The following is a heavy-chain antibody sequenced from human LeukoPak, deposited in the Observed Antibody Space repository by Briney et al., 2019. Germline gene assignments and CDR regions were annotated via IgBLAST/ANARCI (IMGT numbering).Heavy chain of an antibody. CDR3: ARVSVGDPIYYFDY. Sequence: SETLSLTCTVSGGSIRSFYWSWIRQAPGRGLEWIGFISYSGYTSYSPSLKSRVAISVDTSRSQFSLRLSSMTAADTAVYYCARVSVGDPIYYFDYWGQGTLVTVSS. CDR1: GGSIRSFY. V-gene: IGHV4-59*01. CDR2: ISYSGYT. D-gene: IGHD1-26*01. J-gene: IGHJ4*02.